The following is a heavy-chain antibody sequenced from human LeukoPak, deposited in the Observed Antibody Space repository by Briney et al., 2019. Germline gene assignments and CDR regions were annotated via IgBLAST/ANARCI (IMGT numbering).Heavy chain of an antibody. CDR3: ARGIGQQLSTVGFDY. V-gene: IGHV1-46*01. D-gene: IGHD6-13*01. Sequence: GSSVKVSCKASGGTFSSYTISWVRQAPGQGLEWMGIINPSGGSTSYAQKFQGRVTMTRDTSTSTVYMELSSLRSEDTAVYYCARGIGQQLSTVGFDYWGQGTLVTVSS. J-gene: IGHJ4*02. CDR2: INPSGGST. CDR1: GGTFSSYT.